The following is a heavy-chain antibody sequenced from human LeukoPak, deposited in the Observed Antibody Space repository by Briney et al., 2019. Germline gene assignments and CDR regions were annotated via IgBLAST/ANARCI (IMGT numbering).Heavy chain of an antibody. V-gene: IGHV3-23*01. CDR3: AKGQGYNYGDSIDY. CDR1: GFTFNNYA. Sequence: GGSLRLSCAASGFTFNNYAMTWVRQAPGKGLEWVSVISGGGGSSYYADSMKGRFTVSRDNSKNTLYLQMNSLRDEDTAVYYCAKGQGYNYGDSIDYWGQGTLVTVSS. D-gene: IGHD5-18*01. J-gene: IGHJ4*02. CDR2: ISGGGGSS.